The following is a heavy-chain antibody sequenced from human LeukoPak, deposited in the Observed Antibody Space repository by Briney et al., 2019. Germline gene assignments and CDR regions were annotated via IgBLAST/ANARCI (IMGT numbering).Heavy chain of an antibody. CDR3: AKDGGYCSGGSCYNY. V-gene: IGHV3-30*18. D-gene: IGHD2-15*01. CDR2: TSHDGSNK. J-gene: IGHJ4*02. CDR1: GXIFSSYG. Sequence: GGSLRLSCAASGXIFSSYGVHWVRQAPGKGLEWVTVTSHDGSNKSYADSVKGRFTISRDNSKNTLYLQMNSLRAEDTAVYYCAKDGGYCSGGSCYNYWGQGTLVTVSS.